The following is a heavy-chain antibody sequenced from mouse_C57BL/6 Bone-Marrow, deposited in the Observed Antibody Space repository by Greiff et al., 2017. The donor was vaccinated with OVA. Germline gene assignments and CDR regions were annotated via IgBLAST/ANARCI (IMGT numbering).Heavy chain of an antibody. CDR1: GYTFTSYW. D-gene: IGHD2-4*01. Sequence: QVQLQQPGAELVKPGASVKLSCKASGYTFTSYWMHWVKQRPGQGLEWIGMIHPNSGSTNYNEKFKSKATLTVDKSSSTAYMQLSSLTSEDSAVYYCARGIYYDYDGVVPYCDYWGQGTTLTVSS. V-gene: IGHV1-64*01. J-gene: IGHJ2*01. CDR3: ARGIYYDYDGVVPYCDY. CDR2: IHPNSGST.